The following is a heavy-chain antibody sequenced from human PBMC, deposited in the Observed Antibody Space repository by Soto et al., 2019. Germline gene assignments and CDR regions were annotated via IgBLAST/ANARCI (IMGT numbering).Heavy chain of an antibody. D-gene: IGHD1-26*01. Sequence: QVQLQESGPGLVKPSETLSLTCTVSGGSISSYYWSWIRQPPGKGLEWVGYIYYSGSTNYNPSLKSRVTISVDTPNNQFPPKLTSVTAADTAVYYCARRYGGNFDYWRQGTLVTVSS. CDR2: IYYSGST. V-gene: IGHV4-59*01. CDR1: GGSISSYY. J-gene: IGHJ4*02. CDR3: ARRYGGNFDY.